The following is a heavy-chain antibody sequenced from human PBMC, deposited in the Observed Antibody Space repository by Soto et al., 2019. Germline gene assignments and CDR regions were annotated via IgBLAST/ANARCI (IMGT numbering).Heavy chain of an antibody. J-gene: IGHJ5*02. D-gene: IGHD6-13*01. V-gene: IGHV4-39*01. CDR3: ARQFDKSGAAGFDP. CDR1: GGSISSSSYY. Sequence: QLQLQESGPGLVKPSETLSLTCTVSGGSISSSSYYWGWFRQPPGKGLEWIGSIYYSGRTYYNPSTKSRVTIYVHTSKNQSSLKLSSVTAADTAVYYCARQFDKSGAAGFDPWGQGTLVTVSS. CDR2: IYYSGRT.